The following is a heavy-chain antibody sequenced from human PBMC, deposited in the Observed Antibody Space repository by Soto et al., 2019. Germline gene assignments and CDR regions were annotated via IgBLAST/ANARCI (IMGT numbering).Heavy chain of an antibody. D-gene: IGHD1-26*01. Sequence: SETLSLTCTVSGGSISSYYWNWIRQPPGKGLEWIGYIYYSGSTNYNPSLKSRVTISVDTSKNQFSLKLSSVTAADTAVYYCARGGSGSYPFDYWGQGTLVTVSS. V-gene: IGHV4-59*01. CDR1: GGSISSYY. CDR3: ARGGSGSYPFDY. J-gene: IGHJ4*02. CDR2: IYYSGST.